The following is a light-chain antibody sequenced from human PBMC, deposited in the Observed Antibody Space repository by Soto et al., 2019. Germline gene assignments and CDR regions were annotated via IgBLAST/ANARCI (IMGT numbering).Light chain of an antibody. CDR3: GAWDGTLSAGV. CDR2: AND. V-gene: IGLV1-47*01. J-gene: IGLJ3*02. CDR1: TSNIGSKF. Sequence: QSVVTQPPSASGTPGQRVTISCSGSTSNIGSKFVYWYQQNPGTAPKLLIYANDQRPSGVPDRCSGSKSGTSASLAISGLRSEDEADYYCGAWDGTLSAGVFGGGTKLTVL.